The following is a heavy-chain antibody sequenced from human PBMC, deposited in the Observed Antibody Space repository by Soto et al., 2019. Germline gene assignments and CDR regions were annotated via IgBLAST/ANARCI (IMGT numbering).Heavy chain of an antibody. V-gene: IGHV3-30*18. J-gene: IGHJ6*02. Sequence: PGGSLRLSCAASGFTFSSYGMHWVRQAPGKGLEWVAVISYDGSNKYYADSVKGRFTISRDNSKNTLYLQMNSLRAEDTAVYYCAKDTSHYYYYYGMDVWGQGTTVTVS. CDR2: ISYDGSNK. CDR1: GFTFSSYG. CDR3: AKDTSHYYYYYGMDV.